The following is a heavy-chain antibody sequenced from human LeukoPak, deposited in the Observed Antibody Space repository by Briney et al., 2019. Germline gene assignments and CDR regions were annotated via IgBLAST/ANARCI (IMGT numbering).Heavy chain of an antibody. J-gene: IGHJ4*02. CDR3: ARVGNTVTTEDY. CDR2: INWNGGST. Sequence: TGGSLRLSCAASGFTFDDYGMSWVRQAPGKGLEWVSGINWNGGSTGYADSVKGRFTISRDNAKNSLYLQMNSLRAEDTALYYCARVGNTVTTEDYWGQGTLVTVSS. V-gene: IGHV3-20*04. D-gene: IGHD4-17*01. CDR1: GFTFDDYG.